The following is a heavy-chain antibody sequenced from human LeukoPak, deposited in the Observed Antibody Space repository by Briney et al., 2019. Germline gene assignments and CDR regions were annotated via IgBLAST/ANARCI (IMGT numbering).Heavy chain of an antibody. Sequence: SVKVSCKASGYTFTRYGMSWVRQAPGQGLEWMGGIIPIFGTANYAQKFQGRVTITADKSTSTAYMELSSLRSEDTAVYYCASATGFWSGLDYWGQGTLVTVSS. D-gene: IGHD3-3*01. CDR2: IIPIFGTA. V-gene: IGHV1-69*06. CDR3: ASATGFWSGLDY. CDR1: GYTFTRYG. J-gene: IGHJ4*02.